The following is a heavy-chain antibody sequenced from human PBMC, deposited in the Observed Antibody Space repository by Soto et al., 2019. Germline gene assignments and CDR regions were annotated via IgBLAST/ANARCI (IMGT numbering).Heavy chain of an antibody. J-gene: IGHJ6*02. CDR2: ISAYNGNT. V-gene: IGHV1-18*01. CDR1: GYTFTSYG. Sequence: ASVKVSCKASGYTFTSYGISWVRQAPGQGLEWMGWISAYNGNTNYAQKLQGRVTMTTDTSTSTAYMELRSLRSDDTAVYYCATDRGGYVDYYYYGMDVWGQGTTVTVSS. CDR3: ATDRGGYVDYYYYGMDV. D-gene: IGHD5-12*01.